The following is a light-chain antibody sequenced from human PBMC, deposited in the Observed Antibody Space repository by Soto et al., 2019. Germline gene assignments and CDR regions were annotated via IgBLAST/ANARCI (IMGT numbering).Light chain of an antibody. J-gene: IGKJ4*01. V-gene: IGKV3-11*01. CDR3: QQRSIWPLT. CDR2: DAS. CDR1: QSINTF. Sequence: EVLLTQSPATLSVSPGESVTLSCRASQSINTFLARYQQKPGQAPRLLIYDASSRAAGVPARFSGRGSGTDFTLTINSLEPEDFAVYHCQQRSIWPLTFGGGTRVE.